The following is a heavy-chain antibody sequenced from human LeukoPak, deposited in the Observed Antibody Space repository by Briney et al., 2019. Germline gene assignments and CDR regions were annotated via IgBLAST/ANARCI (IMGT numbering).Heavy chain of an antibody. V-gene: IGHV3-11*03. Sequence: GGSLRLSGVPSGFTLTDYYIGWTRQFPGKGRESISYIGNSGTDIKYADSVKGRFTISRDNSKSTLCLQMNSLRAEDTAVYYCAKQLGYCSDGSCYFPYWGQGTLVTVSS. CDR3: AKQLGYCSDGSCYFPY. CDR2: IGNSGTDI. J-gene: IGHJ4*02. D-gene: IGHD2-15*01. CDR1: GFTLTDYY.